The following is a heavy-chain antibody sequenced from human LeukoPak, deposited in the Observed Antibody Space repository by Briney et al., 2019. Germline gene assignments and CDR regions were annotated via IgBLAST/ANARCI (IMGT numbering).Heavy chain of an antibody. D-gene: IGHD6-19*01. CDR1: GGSFSGYY. V-gene: IGHV4-34*01. CDR3: ARGRFSIVEAPLGY. CDR2: INHSGST. Sequence: PSETLSLTCAVYGGSFSGYYWSWIRQPPGRGLEWIGEINHSGSTNYNPSLKSRVTISVDTSKNQFSLKLSSVTAADTAVYYCARGRFSIVEAPLGYWGQGTLVTVSS. J-gene: IGHJ4*02.